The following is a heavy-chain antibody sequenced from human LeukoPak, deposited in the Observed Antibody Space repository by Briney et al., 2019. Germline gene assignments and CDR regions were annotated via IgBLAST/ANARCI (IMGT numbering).Heavy chain of an antibody. CDR1: GFTFSSYS. J-gene: IGHJ5*02. CDR3: AKRPGKAAAGPFDP. V-gene: IGHV3-21*04. CDR2: ISSSSSYI. Sequence: RTGGSLRLSCAASGFTFSSYSMNWVRQAPGKGLEWVSSISSSSSYIYYADSVKGRFTISRDNAKNSLYLQMNSLRAEDTAIYYCAKRPGKAAAGPFDPWGQGTLVTVSS. D-gene: IGHD6-13*01.